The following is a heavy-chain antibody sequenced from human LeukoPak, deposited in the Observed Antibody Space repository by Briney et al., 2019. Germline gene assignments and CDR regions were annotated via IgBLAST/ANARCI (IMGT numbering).Heavy chain of an antibody. D-gene: IGHD6-25*01. CDR1: GYTFTGYY. V-gene: IGHV1-2*02. CDR3: ARGRPGDYFDY. J-gene: IGHJ4*02. Sequence: GASVKVSCKASGYTFTGYYIHWVRQAPGQGLEWMGWINPNSGGTSYLQNFQGRVTMTRDTSISTAYMDLSRLRSDDTAVYYCARGRPGDYFDYWGQGTLVTVSS. CDR2: INPNSGGT.